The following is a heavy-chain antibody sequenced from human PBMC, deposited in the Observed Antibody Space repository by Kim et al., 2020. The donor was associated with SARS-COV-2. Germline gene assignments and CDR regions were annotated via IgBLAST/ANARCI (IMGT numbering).Heavy chain of an antibody. V-gene: IGHV3-49*03. J-gene: IGHJ4*02. CDR1: GFTFGDYA. Sequence: GGSLRLSCTASGFTFGDYAMSWFRQAPGKGLEWVGFIRSKAYGGTTEYAASVKGRFTISRDDSKSIAYLQMNSLKTEDTAVYYCTREGYSYGFSLQVDYWCQGTLDTVSS. CDR3: TREGYSYGFSLQVDY. CDR2: IRSKAYGGTT. D-gene: IGHD5-18*01.